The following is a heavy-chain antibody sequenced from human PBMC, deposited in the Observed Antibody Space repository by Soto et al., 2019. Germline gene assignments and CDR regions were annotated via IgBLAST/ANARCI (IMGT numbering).Heavy chain of an antibody. CDR2: IKQDGSEK. CDR3: ARAYCSSTSCYFDYYYYGMDV. V-gene: IGHV3-7*03. J-gene: IGHJ6*02. CDR1: GFTFSSYW. Sequence: GGSLRLSCAASGFTFSSYWMSWVRQAPGKGLEWVANIKQDGSEKYYVDSVKGRFTISRDNAKNSLYLQMNSLRAEDTAVYYCARAYCSSTSCYFDYYYYGMDVWGQGTTVTV. D-gene: IGHD2-2*01.